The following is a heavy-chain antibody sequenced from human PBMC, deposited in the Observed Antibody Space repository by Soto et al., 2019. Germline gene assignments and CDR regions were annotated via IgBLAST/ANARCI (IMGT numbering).Heavy chain of an antibody. Sequence: QVQLVQSGAEVKIPGASVKVSCKASGYAFTGHSLHWVLQAPGQGLEWLAWINPSSRGTFYAQNFKCRVTVTRDTSISTAYMERSRLRYDDTAVYYCARDLGGLGDTFHTCGQWTLVTVSS. CDR2: INPSSRGT. V-gene: IGHV1-2*02. J-gene: IGHJ5*02. D-gene: IGHD3-16*01. CDR3: ARDLGGLGDTFHT. CDR1: GYAFTGHS.